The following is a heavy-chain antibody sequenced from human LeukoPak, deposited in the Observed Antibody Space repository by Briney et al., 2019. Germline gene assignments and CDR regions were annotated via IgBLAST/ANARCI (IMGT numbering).Heavy chain of an antibody. V-gene: IGHV3-30*18. CDR2: ISYDGSNK. Sequence: GGSLRLSCAASGFTFSSYGMHWVRQAPGKGLEWVAVISYDGSNKYYADSVKGRFTISRDNSKNTLYLQMNSLRAEDTAVYYCANMAAEYSYYGMDVWGQGTTVTVSS. D-gene: IGHD1-14*01. CDR1: GFTFSSYG. CDR3: ANMAAEYSYYGMDV. J-gene: IGHJ6*02.